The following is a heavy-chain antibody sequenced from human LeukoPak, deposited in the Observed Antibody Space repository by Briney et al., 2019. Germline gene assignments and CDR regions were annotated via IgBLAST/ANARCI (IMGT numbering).Heavy chain of an antibody. D-gene: IGHD1-26*01. J-gene: IGHJ4*02. Sequence: ASVRVSCKVSGYTLTELSMHWVRQARGKGREWMGGFDPEDGETIYAQKFQGRVTMTEDTSTDTAYMELSSLRAEDTAVYFCAKYSGSYYYPPNWDFWGQGTLVTVSS. CDR1: GYTLTELS. CDR2: FDPEDGET. V-gene: IGHV1-24*01. CDR3: AKYSGSYYYPPNWDF.